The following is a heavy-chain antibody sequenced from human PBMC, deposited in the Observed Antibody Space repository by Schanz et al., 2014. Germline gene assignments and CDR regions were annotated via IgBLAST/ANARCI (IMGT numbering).Heavy chain of an antibody. D-gene: IGHD3-16*01. V-gene: IGHV1-3*01. J-gene: IGHJ4*02. CDR1: GYSFISHA. CDR2: INAANGNT. CDR3: ARDYAGFDC. Sequence: QVQLVQSGAEVKKPGASVKVSCKASGYSFISHAIHWVRQAPGQRLEWMGWINAANGNTRYSQKFQGRVTITRDTSASTAYMEPNSLRSEDTAVYYCARDYAGFDCWGQGTLVTVSS.